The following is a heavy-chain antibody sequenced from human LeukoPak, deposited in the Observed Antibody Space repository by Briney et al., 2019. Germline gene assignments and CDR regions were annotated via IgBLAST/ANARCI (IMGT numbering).Heavy chain of an antibody. CDR2: ISSRSSYI. CDR1: GFTLSSYS. J-gene: IGHJ4*02. D-gene: IGHD1-26*01. V-gene: IGHV3-21*01. Sequence: GGSLRLSCAASGFTLSSYSMNWVRQAPGKGLEWVSFISSRSSYIYYADSLKGRFTISRDNAKNSLYLQMNSLRAEDTAVYYCAREGGRYGTYDYWGRGTLVTVSS. CDR3: AREGGRYGTYDY.